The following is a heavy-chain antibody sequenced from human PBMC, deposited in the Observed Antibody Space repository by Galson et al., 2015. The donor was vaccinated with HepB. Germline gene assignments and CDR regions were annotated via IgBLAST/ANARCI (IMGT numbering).Heavy chain of an antibody. CDR2: IYHGGRT. Sequence: SETLSLTCAVSGGSISTNNWWSWVRQPPGKGLGWIGEIYHGGRTNYRPSLKSRVTISVDKSKNQFSLKLTSVTAADTGVYYCARDGSGMDVWGRGTTVTVSS. J-gene: IGHJ6*02. V-gene: IGHV4-4*02. CDR3: ARDGSGMDV. D-gene: IGHD1-26*01. CDR1: GGSISTNNW.